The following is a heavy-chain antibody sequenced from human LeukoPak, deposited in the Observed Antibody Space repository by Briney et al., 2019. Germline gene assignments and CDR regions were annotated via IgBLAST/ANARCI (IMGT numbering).Heavy chain of an antibody. V-gene: IGHV3-48*03. J-gene: IGHJ4*02. CDR3: ARHNYDSSGYYYTFDY. CDR1: GFTFSSYE. D-gene: IGHD3-22*01. Sequence: PGGSLRLSCAASGFTFSSYEMNWVRQAPGKGLEWVSYISSSGSTIYYADSVKGRFTISRDNSKNTLHLQMNSLRAEDTAVYYCARHNYDSSGYYYTFDYWGQGTLVTVSS. CDR2: ISSSGSTI.